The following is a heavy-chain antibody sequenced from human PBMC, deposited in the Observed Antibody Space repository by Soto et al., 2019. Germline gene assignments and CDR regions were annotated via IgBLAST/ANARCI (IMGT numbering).Heavy chain of an antibody. J-gene: IGHJ4*02. CDR2: ISAYNGNT. CDR3: ARISLSSGYYYHFDY. Sequence: ASVKVSCKASVYTFTSYGISWVRQAPGQGLEWMGWISAYNGNTNYAQKLQGRVTMTTDTSTSTAYMELRSLRSDDTAVYYCARISLSSGYYYHFDYWGQGTLVTSPQ. D-gene: IGHD3-22*01. V-gene: IGHV1-18*01. CDR1: VYTFTSYG.